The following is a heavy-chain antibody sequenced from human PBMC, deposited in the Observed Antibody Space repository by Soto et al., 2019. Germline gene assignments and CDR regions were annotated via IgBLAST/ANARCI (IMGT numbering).Heavy chain of an antibody. J-gene: IGHJ6*02. CDR1: GFTFSSYA. D-gene: IGHD6-13*01. CDR3: ARDWIAAAGTSLNGMDV. Sequence: GGSLRLSCAASGFTFSSYAMHWVRQAPGEGLEWVAVISYDGSNKYYADSVKGRFTISRDNSKNTLYLQMNSLRAEDTAVYYCARDWIAAAGTSLNGMDVWGQGTTVTVSS. V-gene: IGHV3-30-3*01. CDR2: ISYDGSNK.